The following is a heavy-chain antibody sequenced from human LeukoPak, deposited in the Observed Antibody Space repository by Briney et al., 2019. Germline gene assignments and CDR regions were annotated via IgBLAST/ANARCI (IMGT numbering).Heavy chain of an antibody. CDR3: ARDRPNTGYGDYVLDY. D-gene: IGHD4-17*01. V-gene: IGHV1-69*04. Sequence: GSSVKVSCKAPGGTFSSYAISWVRQAPGQGLEWMGRIIPILGIANYAQKFQGRVTITADKSTSTAYMELSSLRSEDTAVYYCARDRPNTGYGDYVLDYWGQGTLVTVSS. CDR2: IIPILGIA. J-gene: IGHJ4*02. CDR1: GGTFSSYA.